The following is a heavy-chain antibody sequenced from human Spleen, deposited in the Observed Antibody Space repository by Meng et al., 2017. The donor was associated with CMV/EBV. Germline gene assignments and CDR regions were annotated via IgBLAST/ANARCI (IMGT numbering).Heavy chain of an antibody. J-gene: IGHJ4*02. Sequence: GESLKISCAASGFTFSSYAMSWVRQAPGKGLEWVSAISGSGSGTYYVDSVMGRFTISRDNSKNTLYLQMNSLRAEDTAVYYCAKDAMATVIGHWGQGTLVTVSS. V-gene: IGHV3-23*01. CDR1: GFTFSSYA. CDR3: AKDAMATVIGH. CDR2: ISGSGSGT. D-gene: IGHD4-17*01.